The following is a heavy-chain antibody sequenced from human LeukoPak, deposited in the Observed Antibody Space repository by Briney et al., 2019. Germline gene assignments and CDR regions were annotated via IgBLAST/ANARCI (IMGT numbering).Heavy chain of an antibody. D-gene: IGHD5-24*01. CDR2: VTGPADTT. J-gene: IGHJ4*02. V-gene: IGHV3-23*01. Sequence: GGSLRLSCAASGFTFNNYAMNWVRQAPGKGLEWVAAVTGPADTTYYADSVKGRFTISRDSFKDTLYLQMNRLGAEDTDLYYCAKGAAIDHWGQGTLVTVSS. CDR1: GFTFNNYA. CDR3: AKGAAIDH.